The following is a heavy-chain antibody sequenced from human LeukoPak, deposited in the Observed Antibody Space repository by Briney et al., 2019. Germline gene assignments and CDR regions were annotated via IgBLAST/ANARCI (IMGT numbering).Heavy chain of an antibody. CDR2: TSAYNGNT. CDR1: GYTFTSYG. D-gene: IGHD6-6*01. J-gene: IGHJ5*02. CDR3: ARDLGSSATSTNWFDP. V-gene: IGHV1-18*01. Sequence: VASVKVSCKASGYTFTSYGISWVRQAPGQGLEWMGWTSAYNGNTNYAQKLQGRVTMTTDTSTSTAYIELRSLRSDDTAVYYCARDLGSSATSTNWFDPWGQGTLVTVSS.